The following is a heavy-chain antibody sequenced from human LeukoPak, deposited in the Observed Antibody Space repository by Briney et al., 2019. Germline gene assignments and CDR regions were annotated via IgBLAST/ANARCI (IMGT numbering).Heavy chain of an antibody. CDR2: IVVGSGNT. CDR3: AKGSASSRPYYFDY. CDR1: GFTFTSSA. Sequence: ASVKVSFKASGFTFTSSAVQWVRQARGQRLEWIGWIVVGSGNTNYAQKFQERVTITRDMSTSTAYMELSSLRSEDTAVYYCAKGSASSRPYYFDYWGQGALVTVSS. J-gene: IGHJ4*02. D-gene: IGHD2-15*01. V-gene: IGHV1-58*01.